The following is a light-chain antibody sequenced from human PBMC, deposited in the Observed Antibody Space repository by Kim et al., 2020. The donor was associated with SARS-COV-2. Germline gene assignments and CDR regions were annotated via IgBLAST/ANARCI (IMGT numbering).Light chain of an antibody. J-gene: IGLJ2*01. CDR2: DVS. Sequence: QSITISYTGTSIDVGVSNYVSCYKQHPGKAPKVRIYDVSHRPSGFSKRSAGADSGHTASLTISGRQAEVEADYYVCAYTSTATLFGGGTQLTFL. V-gene: IGLV2-14*03. CDR3: CAYTSTATL. CDR1: SIDVGVSNY.